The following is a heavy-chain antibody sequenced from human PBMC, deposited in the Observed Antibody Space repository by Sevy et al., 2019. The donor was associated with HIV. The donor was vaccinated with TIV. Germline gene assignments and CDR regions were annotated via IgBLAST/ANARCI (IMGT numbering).Heavy chain of an antibody. V-gene: IGHV3-23*01. CDR1: GFTFSSFA. Sequence: GGSLRLSCAASGFASGFTFSSFAMSWVRQLPGKGLEWVSTISGRGGGTYYADSGKGRFTLSRDNSNNALFLQMDSLTPEDTALYYCARPTPGIAPSSAAFFDSWGHGTLVTVSS. CDR2: ISGRGGGT. J-gene: IGHJ4*01. D-gene: IGHD6-13*01. CDR3: ARPTPGIAPSSAAFFDS.